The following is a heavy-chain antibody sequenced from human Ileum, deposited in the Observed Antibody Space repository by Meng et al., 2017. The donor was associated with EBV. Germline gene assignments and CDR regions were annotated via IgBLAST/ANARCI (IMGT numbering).Heavy chain of an antibody. CDR2: IYYSGTT. CDR3: ARNSESGSYIDY. J-gene: IGHJ4*02. Sequence: QVQLQESGPVLVKPSGTLSLTCAVSGYSISTTNWWGWIRQPPGKGLEWIGHIYYSGTTYNNPSLKSRVTMSIDPSKNQFSLKLSSVTAVDTAVYYCARNSESGSYIDYWGLGTLVTVSS. CDR1: GYSISTTNW. D-gene: IGHD1-26*01. V-gene: IGHV4-28*01.